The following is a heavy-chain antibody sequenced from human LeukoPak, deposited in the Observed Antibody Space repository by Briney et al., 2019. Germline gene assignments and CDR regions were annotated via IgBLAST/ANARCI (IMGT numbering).Heavy chain of an antibody. D-gene: IGHD3-9*01. CDR2: IYHSGST. J-gene: IGHJ4*02. V-gene: IGHV4-38-2*02. CDR1: GGSISSYY. CDR3: ARXXLXXILTGYYISYFDX. Sequence: PSETLSLTCTVSGGSISSYYWSWIRQPPGKGLEWIGSIYHSGSTYYNPSLKSRVTISVDTSKNQFSLKLSSVTAADTAVYYCARXXLXXILTGYYISYFDXWGQGTLVTXSS.